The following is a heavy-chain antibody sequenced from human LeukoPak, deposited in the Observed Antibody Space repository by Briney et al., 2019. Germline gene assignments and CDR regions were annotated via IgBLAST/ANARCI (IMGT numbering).Heavy chain of an antibody. Sequence: PGGSLRLSCSGSGFTFGNFQMNWVRQVPGTGLEWLAYISSSGHITYYADSVKGRFAVSRDNAKSSVSLEMDSLRADDTGIYFCARHPDPQGNLDCWGQGTHVIVSS. V-gene: IGHV3-48*03. D-gene: IGHD1-14*01. J-gene: IGHJ4*02. CDR2: ISSSGHIT. CDR3: ARHPDPQGNLDC. CDR1: GFTFGNFQ.